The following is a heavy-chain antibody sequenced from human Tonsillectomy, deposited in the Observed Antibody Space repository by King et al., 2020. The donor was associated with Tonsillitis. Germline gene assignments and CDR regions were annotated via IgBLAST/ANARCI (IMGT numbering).Heavy chain of an antibody. CDR3: ARPAYYASSGYSYPDAFDI. J-gene: IGHJ3*02. CDR2: IYYSGST. V-gene: IGHV4-39*01. Sequence: QLQESGPGLVKPSETLSLTCTVSGGSISSSSYYWGWIRQPPGKGLEWIGSIYYSGSTYYNPSLKSRITISVDTSKNQFSLKLSSVTAADTAVYYCARPAYYASSGYSYPDAFDIWGQGTMVTVSS. D-gene: IGHD3-22*01. CDR1: GGSISSSSYY.